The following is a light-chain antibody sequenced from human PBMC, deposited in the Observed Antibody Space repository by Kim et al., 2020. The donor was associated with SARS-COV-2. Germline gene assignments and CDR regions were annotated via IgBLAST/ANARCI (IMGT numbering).Light chain of an antibody. CDR1: RSVSCSY. CDR3: QQYGSSPALT. J-gene: IGKJ4*01. V-gene: IGKV3-20*01. CDR2: GAS. Sequence: PGERATLSCRASRSVSCSYLAWYQQKPGQAPRLLIYGASSRATGIPDRFSGSGSGTDFTLTISRLEPEDFAVYYCQQYGSSPALTFGGGTKVDIK.